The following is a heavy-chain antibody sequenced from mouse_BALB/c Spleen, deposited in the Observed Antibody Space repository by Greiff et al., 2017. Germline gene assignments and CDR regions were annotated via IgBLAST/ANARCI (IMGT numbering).Heavy chain of an antibody. J-gene: IGHJ4*01. CDR2: IYPGDGDT. CDR3: ARSWDEAMDY. Sequence: QVQLQQSGAELVRPGSSVKISCKASGYAFSSYWMNWVKQRPGQGLEWIGQIYPGDGDTNYNGKFKGKATLTADKSSSTAYMQLSSLTSEDSAVYFCARSWDEAMDYWGQGTSVTVSS. D-gene: IGHD4-1*01. CDR1: GYAFSSYW. V-gene: IGHV1-80*01.